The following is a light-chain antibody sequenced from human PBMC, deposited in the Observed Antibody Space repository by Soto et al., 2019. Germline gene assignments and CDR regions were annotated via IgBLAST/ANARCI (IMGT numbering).Light chain of an antibody. CDR3: QQSYRIPRT. CDR1: QSISTY. V-gene: IGKV1-39*01. Sequence: DIQMTQSPSSLSASVGDRVTITCRASQSISTYLNWYQQKPGKAPKLLIYAASSLQSGDPSRFSGSGSGTDFTLTISRLQPEDFATYYCQQSYRIPRTFGQGTKLEIK. J-gene: IGKJ2*01. CDR2: AAS.